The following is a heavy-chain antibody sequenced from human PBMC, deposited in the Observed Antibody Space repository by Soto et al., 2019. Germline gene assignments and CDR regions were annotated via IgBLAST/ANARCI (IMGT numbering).Heavy chain of an antibody. V-gene: IGHV1-2*02. CDR3: TRDLDY. CDR2: LNPITGGT. Sequence: QVQLVQSGAEVKKPGASVKVSCKPSGYSLTGYYMHWVRQAPGQGLEWMCWLNPITGGTNYTQKFQGRVTMTRDTSIGTAYMELSGLRSDDTAVYFCTRDLDYWGQGTLVTVSS. J-gene: IGHJ4*02. CDR1: GYSLTGYY.